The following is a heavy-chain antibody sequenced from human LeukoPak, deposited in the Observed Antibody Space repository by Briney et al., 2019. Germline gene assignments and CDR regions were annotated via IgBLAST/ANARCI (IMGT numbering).Heavy chain of an antibody. CDR1: GFTFSSYG. Sequence: GGSLRLSCAASGFTFSSYGMSWVRQAPGKGLEWVSAISGSGDSTYYADSVKGRFTISRDNSKNTLYLQMSSLRAEDTAVYYCAKDRGYYDYVWGNLWPLFDYWGQGTLVTVSS. J-gene: IGHJ4*02. CDR2: ISGSGDST. V-gene: IGHV3-23*01. CDR3: AKDRGYYDYVWGNLWPLFDY. D-gene: IGHD3-16*01.